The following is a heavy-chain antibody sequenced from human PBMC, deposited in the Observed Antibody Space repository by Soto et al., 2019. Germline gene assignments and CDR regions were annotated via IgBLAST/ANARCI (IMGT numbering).Heavy chain of an antibody. Sequence: PGGSLRLSCAASGFTFSSYSMNWVRQAPGKGLEWVSYISSSSSTIYYADSVKGRFTISRDNAKNSLYLQMNSLRDEDTAVYYCARDLDYYDSSGYYRNWFDPWGQGTLVTVS. CDR2: ISSSSSTI. V-gene: IGHV3-48*02. CDR3: ARDLDYYDSSGYYRNWFDP. J-gene: IGHJ5*02. CDR1: GFTFSSYS. D-gene: IGHD3-22*01.